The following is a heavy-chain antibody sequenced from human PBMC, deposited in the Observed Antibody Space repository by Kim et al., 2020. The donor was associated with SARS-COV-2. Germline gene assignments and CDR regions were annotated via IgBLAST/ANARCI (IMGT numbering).Heavy chain of an antibody. D-gene: IGHD2-2*01. J-gene: IGHJ5*02. CDR2: IIPIFGTA. CDR3: ARELVCGSTSCFGP. CDR1: GGTFSSYA. V-gene: IGHV1-69*13. Sequence: SVKVSCKASGGTFSSYAISWVRQAPGQRLEWMGGIIPIFGTANYAQKFQGRVTITADESTSTAYMGLSSLRSEDTAVYYCARELVCGSTSCFGPWGRGTLVTVSS.